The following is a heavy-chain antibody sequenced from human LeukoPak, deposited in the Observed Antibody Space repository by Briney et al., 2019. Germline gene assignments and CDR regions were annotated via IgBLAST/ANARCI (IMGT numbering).Heavy chain of an antibody. CDR3: ASDGDLSDY. CDR2: ISSSSSTI. V-gene: IGHV3-48*01. D-gene: IGHD2-21*01. J-gene: IGHJ4*02. Sequence: GGSLGLSCAASGFTFSSYSMNWVRQAPGKGLEWVSYISSSSSTIYYADSVKGRFTIPRDNAKNSLYLQMNSLRAEDTAVYYCASDGDLSDYWGQGTLVTVSS. CDR1: GFTFSSYS.